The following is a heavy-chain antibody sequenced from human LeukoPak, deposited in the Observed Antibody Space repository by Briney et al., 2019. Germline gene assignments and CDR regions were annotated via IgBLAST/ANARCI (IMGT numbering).Heavy chain of an antibody. CDR2: INHDGSEK. J-gene: IGHJ4*02. CDR1: GFSFSYYR. V-gene: IGHV3-7*01. D-gene: IGHD3-10*01. CDR3: ARDII. Sequence: GGSLRLSCAASGFSFSYYRMTWVRQAPGMGLEWVANINHDGSEKYYVDSVKGRFTISRDNADNSVSLQMNSLRAEDTAVYYCARDIIWGQGTLVTVSS.